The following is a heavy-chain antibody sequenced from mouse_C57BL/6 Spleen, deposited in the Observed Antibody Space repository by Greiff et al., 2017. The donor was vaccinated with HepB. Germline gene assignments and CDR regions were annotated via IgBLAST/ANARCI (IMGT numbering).Heavy chain of an antibody. D-gene: IGHD3-2*02. Sequence: EVQLQESGPGLVKPSQTVFLTCTVTGISITTGNYRWSWIRQFPGNKLEWIGYIYYSGTITYNPSLTSRTTITRDTPKNQFFLEMNSLTAEDTATYYCAAGQLRLPFAYWGQGTLVTVSA. J-gene: IGHJ3*01. CDR1: GISITTGNYR. CDR2: IYYSGTI. V-gene: IGHV3-5*01. CDR3: AAGQLRLPFAY.